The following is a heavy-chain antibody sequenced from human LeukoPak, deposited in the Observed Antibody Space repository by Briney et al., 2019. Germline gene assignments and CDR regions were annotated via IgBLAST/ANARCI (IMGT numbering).Heavy chain of an antibody. Sequence: ASVKVSCKASGYTFTGYYMHWVRQAPGQGLEWMGRINPNSGGTNYAQKFQGRVTMTRDTSISTAYMELRRLRSDGTAVYYCARLPRNYRAPDYWGQGTLVTVSS. D-gene: IGHD1-7*01. CDR2: INPNSGGT. CDR1: GYTFTGYY. J-gene: IGHJ4*02. CDR3: ARLPRNYRAPDY. V-gene: IGHV1-2*06.